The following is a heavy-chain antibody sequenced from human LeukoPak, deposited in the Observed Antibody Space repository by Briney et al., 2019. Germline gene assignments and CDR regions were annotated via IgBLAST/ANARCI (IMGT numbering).Heavy chain of an antibody. CDR3: ARLGAPYYYDSSGYYHDY. D-gene: IGHD3-22*01. J-gene: IGHJ4*02. V-gene: IGHV3-30*02. CDR2: IRYDGSNK. CDR1: GFTFSSYG. Sequence: GGSLRLSCAASGFTFSSYGMHWVRQAPGKGLDWVAFIRYDGSNKYYADSVKGRFTISRDNSKNTLYLQMNSLRAEDTAVYYRARLGAPYYYDSSGYYHDYWGQGTLVTVSS.